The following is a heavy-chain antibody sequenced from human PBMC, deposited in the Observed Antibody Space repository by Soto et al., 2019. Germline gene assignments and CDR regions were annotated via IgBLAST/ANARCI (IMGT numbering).Heavy chain of an antibody. CDR3: AKDLILSAAGYFDY. Sequence: LSLTCAASGFTFSSYAMSWVRQAPGKGLEWVSAISGSGGSTYYADSVKGRFTISRDNSKNTLYLQMNSLRAEDTAVYYCAKDLILSAAGYFDYWGQGTLVTVSS. V-gene: IGHV3-23*01. CDR1: GFTFSSYA. CDR2: ISGSGGST. J-gene: IGHJ4*02. D-gene: IGHD6-13*01.